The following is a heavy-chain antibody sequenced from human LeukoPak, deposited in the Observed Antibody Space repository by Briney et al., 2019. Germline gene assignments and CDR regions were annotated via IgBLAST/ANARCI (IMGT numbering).Heavy chain of an antibody. J-gene: IGHJ5*02. CDR1: GYSISSGYY. CDR2: IYHSGST. V-gene: IGHV4-38-2*02. CDR3: ARDGWSGYYLNWFDP. D-gene: IGHD3-3*01. Sequence: SETLSLTCTVSGYSISSGYYWGWIRQPPGNGLEWIGSIYHSGSTYYNPSLKSRVTISVDASKNQFSLKLSSVTAADTAVYYCARDGWSGYYLNWFDPWGQGTLVTVSS.